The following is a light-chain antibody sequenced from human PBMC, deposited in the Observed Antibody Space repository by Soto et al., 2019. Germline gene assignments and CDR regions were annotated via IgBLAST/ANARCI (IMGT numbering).Light chain of an antibody. CDR3: QQSYSTPRT. V-gene: IGKV1-39*01. Sequence: DIQMTQSPSSLSASVVDRVTITCRASQSISNYLNWYQQKPGKAPKLLIYATSSLQSGVPSTFSGSGSGTDFTLSISSLQPEDFATYYCQQSYSTPRTFGQGTRLEIK. CDR2: ATS. J-gene: IGKJ5*01. CDR1: QSISNY.